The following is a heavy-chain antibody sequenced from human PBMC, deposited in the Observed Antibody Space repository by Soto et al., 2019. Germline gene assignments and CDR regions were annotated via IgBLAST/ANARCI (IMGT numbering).Heavy chain of an antibody. V-gene: IGHV1-18*01. D-gene: IGHD6-13*01. Sequence: ASVKVSCKASGYTFTSYGISWVRQAPGQGLEWMGWISAYNGNTNYAQKLQGRVTMTTDTSTSTAYMELRSLRSDDTAVYYCARDTAAAGTSNWFDPWGQGTLVTGSS. CDR3: ARDTAAAGTSNWFDP. J-gene: IGHJ5*02. CDR1: GYTFTSYG. CDR2: ISAYNGNT.